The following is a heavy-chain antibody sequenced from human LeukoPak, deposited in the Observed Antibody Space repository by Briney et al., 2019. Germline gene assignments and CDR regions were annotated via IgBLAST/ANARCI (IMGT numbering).Heavy chain of an antibody. Sequence: GGSLRLSCAASRFIFTNYWIHWVRQAPGKGLVWVSHVNNDGSATSYADFVKGRFTISRDSAKNTVYLHMNSLRVEDTAVYYCTSFFETNWGQGTLVTVSS. J-gene: IGHJ4*02. D-gene: IGHD2/OR15-2a*01. CDR3: TSFFETN. CDR1: RFIFTNYW. CDR2: VNNDGSAT. V-gene: IGHV3-74*01.